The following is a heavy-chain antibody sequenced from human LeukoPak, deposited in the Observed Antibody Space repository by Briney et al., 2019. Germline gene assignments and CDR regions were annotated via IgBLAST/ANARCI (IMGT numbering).Heavy chain of an antibody. V-gene: IGHV4-34*01. J-gene: IGHJ5*02. Sequence: ETLSLTCPVYGGSFTSYSWSWVRQPPGKGLEWIGEINHSGSTTYHPSLKTRGTISVAPSHNQSSLKLSSLTAADTAEYYCASRGYYGSGSYYKGSNWFDPWGQGTLVTVSS. D-gene: IGHD3-10*01. CDR2: INHSGST. CDR1: GGSFTSYS. CDR3: ASRGYYGSGSYYKGSNWFDP.